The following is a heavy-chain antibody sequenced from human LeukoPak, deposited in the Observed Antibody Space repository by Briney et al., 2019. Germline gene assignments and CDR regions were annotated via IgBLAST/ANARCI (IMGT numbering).Heavy chain of an antibody. CDR1: GYTFTSYD. CDR2: MNPNSGNT. Sequence: ASVKVSCKASGYTFTSYDINWVRQATGQGLEWMGWMNPNSGNTGYAQKFQGRVTITRNTSISTAYMELSSLRSEDTAVYYCATLVEDILTGYYDWGQGTLVTVSS. CDR3: ATLVEDILTGYYD. J-gene: IGHJ4*02. D-gene: IGHD3-9*01. V-gene: IGHV1-8*03.